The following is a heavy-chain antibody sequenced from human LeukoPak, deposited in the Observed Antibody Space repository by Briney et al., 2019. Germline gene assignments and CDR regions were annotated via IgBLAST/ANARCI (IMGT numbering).Heavy chain of an antibody. CDR2: IYYSGST. V-gene: IGHV4-30-4*01. Sequence: PSETLSLTCTVSGGSISSGDYYWSWIRQHPGKGLEWIGYIYYSGSTYYNPSLKSRVTISVDTSKNQFSLKLSSMTAADTAVYYCARRYCSSTSCQLDYWGQGTLVTVSS. CDR3: ARRYCSSTSCQLDY. CDR1: GGSISSGDYY. J-gene: IGHJ4*02. D-gene: IGHD2-2*01.